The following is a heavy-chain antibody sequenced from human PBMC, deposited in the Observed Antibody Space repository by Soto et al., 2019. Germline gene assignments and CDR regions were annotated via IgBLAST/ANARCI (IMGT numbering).Heavy chain of an antibody. CDR1: GYTFTSYY. V-gene: IGHV1-46*03. CDR2: INPSGGST. Sequence: ASVKVSCKASGYTFTSYYMHWVRQAPGQGLEWMGIINPSGGSTSYAQKFQGRVTMTRDTSTSTVYMELSSLRSEDTAVYYCARESMHSVNDGEYVKYFDYWGQGTLVTVSS. D-gene: IGHD4-17*01. J-gene: IGHJ4*02. CDR3: ARESMHSVNDGEYVKYFDY.